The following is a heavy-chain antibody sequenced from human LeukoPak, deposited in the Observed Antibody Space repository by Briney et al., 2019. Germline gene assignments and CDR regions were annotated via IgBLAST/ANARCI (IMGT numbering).Heavy chain of an antibody. J-gene: IGHJ4*02. CDR1: GGSISSYY. D-gene: IGHD3-22*01. CDR3: ARDRYYYDSGGGRGLDY. CDR2: IHTSGST. V-gene: IGHV4-4*07. Sequence: SETLSLTRTVSGGSISSYYWSWIRQPAGKGLEWIGRIHTSGSTNYIPSLKSRVTMSGDTSKNQFSLKLSSVTAADTAVYYCARDRYYYDSGGGRGLDYWGQGTLVTVSS.